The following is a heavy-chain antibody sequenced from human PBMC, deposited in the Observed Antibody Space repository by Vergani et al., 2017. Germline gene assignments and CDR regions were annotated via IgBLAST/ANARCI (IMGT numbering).Heavy chain of an antibody. CDR2: INHSGST. D-gene: IGHD6-6*01. V-gene: IGHV4-34*01. CDR3: ARGQLVGYFDL. CDR1: GGSFSGYY. Sequence: QVQLQESGPGLVKPSETLSLTCAVYGGSFSGYYWSWIRQPPGKGLEWIGEINHSGSTNYNPSLKSRVTISVDTSKNQFSLKLSSVTAADTAVYYCARGQLVGYFDLWGRGTLVTVSS. J-gene: IGHJ2*01.